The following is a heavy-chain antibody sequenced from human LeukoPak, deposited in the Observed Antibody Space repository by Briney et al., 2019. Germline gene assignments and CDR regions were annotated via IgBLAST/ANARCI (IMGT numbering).Heavy chain of an antibody. V-gene: IGHV5-51*01. Sequence: PGGSLKISCKGSGYGFTGYWSGWVRQMPGKGLEWMGIIYPGDSDTRYSPSFQGQVTISADKSISTAYLQWSSLKASDTAMYYCARRPTVVTTRGYFDYWGQGTLVTVSS. CDR3: ARRPTVVTTRGYFDY. D-gene: IGHD4-23*01. CDR1: GYGFTGYW. CDR2: IYPGDSDT. J-gene: IGHJ4*02.